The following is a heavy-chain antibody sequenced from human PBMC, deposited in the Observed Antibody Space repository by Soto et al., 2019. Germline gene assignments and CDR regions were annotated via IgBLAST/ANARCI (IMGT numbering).Heavy chain of an antibody. J-gene: IGHJ4*02. CDR3: ARDRTVSGSADFDY. D-gene: IGHD3-10*01. Sequence: QVQLVQSGAEVKKPGASVKVSCKASGYTFITYSLHWVRQAPGQSLEWMGWINAGNGNTKDSQKFQGRVTITRDTSARTAYIELSRLRSEDTAVYYCARDRTVSGSADFDYWAQGTLVTVST. CDR2: INAGNGNT. CDR1: GYTFITYS. V-gene: IGHV1-3*01.